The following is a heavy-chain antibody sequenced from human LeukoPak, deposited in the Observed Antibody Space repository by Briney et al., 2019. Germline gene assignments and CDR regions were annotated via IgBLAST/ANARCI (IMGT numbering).Heavy chain of an antibody. CDR2: IISGGGT. D-gene: IGHD3-10*01. V-gene: IGHV3-53*04. CDR1: GFTVSRNY. CDR3: ARGTLLWFGEPYFDY. Sequence: PGGSLRLSCAASGFTVSRNYVSWVRQAPGKGLEWVSVIISGGGTSYTDSVKGRFTISRHNSKNTLYLQMNSLRAEDTAVYYCARGTLLWFGEPYFDYWGQGTLVTVSS. J-gene: IGHJ4*02.